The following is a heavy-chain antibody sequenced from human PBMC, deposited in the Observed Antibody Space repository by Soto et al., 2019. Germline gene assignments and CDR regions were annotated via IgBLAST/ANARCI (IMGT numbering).Heavy chain of an antibody. J-gene: IGHJ4*02. CDR1: GFTFSSYW. CDR2: IKQDGSEK. V-gene: IGHV3-7*01. CDR3: ARIRAAGPYFDY. Sequence: EVQLVESGGGLVQPGGSLRLSCAASGFTFSSYWMRWVRQAPGKGLEWVANIKQDGSEKYYVDSVKGRFTISRDNAKNLLYLQMNSLRAEDTAVYYCARIRAAGPYFDYWGQGTLVTVSS. D-gene: IGHD6-13*01.